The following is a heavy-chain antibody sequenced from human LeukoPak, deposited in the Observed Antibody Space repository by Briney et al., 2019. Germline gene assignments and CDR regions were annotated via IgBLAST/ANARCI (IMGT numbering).Heavy chain of an antibody. J-gene: IGHJ5*02. V-gene: IGHV1-69*04. CDR2: IIPILGIA. CDR3: ARDSLPGWFDP. CDR1: GGTFSSYA. Sequence: GASVKVSCKSSGGTFSSYAIIWVRQAPGQGLEWMGWIIPILGIANYAQKFQGRVTITADKSTSTAYMELSSLRSEDTAVYYCARDSLPGWFDPWGQGTLVTVSS.